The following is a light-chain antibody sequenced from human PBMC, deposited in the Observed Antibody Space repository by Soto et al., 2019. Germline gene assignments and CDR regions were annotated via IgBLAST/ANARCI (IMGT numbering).Light chain of an antibody. CDR2: GAS. J-gene: IGKJ4*01. Sequence: EIVMTQSPATLSVSPGXRATLSCRASQSVXSNLAWYQQKPGQAPRLLIYGASTRATGIPARFSGSGSGTDFTLTITSLXPEDFAIYYCLQDYTYPRTFGGATKVEIK. V-gene: IGKV3-15*01. CDR1: QSVXSN. CDR3: LQDYTYPRT.